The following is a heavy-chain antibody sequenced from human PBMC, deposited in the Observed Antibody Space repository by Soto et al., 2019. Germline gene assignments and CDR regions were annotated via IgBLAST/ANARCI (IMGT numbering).Heavy chain of an antibody. J-gene: IGHJ4*02. CDR1: GGSIRINVYY. CDR3: ARQHYYDSSGYYAGN. CDR2: VHYSGST. V-gene: IGHV4-39*01. D-gene: IGHD3-22*01. Sequence: PSETLSLTCPVSGGSIRINVYYWGWIRQPPGKGLEWIATVHYSGSTYYTPSLKNRVTISADTSNNQFSLRLNSVTAADTAVYYCARQHYYDSSGYYAGNWGEGTLVTVCS.